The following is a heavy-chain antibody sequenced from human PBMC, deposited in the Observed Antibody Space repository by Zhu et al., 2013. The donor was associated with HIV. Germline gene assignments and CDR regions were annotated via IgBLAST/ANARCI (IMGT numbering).Heavy chain of an antibody. D-gene: IGHD3-10*01. CDR2: IKSKPDGGTI. CDR3: TTGGLGFDN. J-gene: IGHJ4*02. Sequence: EVQLVESGGGLVEPGGSLRLSCVGSGFTFSNAWMSWVRQAPGKGLEWVVRIKSKPDGGTIDYAAPVKGRFTISRDDSKNTVYLQMSGLKTEDTGVYFCTTGGLGFDNWGQGTLVTVSS. CDR1: GFTFSNAW. V-gene: IGHV3-15*01.